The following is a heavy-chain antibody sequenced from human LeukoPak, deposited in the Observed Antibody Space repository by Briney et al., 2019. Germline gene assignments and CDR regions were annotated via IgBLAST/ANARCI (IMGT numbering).Heavy chain of an antibody. CDR2: ISSSGSTI. V-gene: IGHV3-11*04. D-gene: IGHD3-10*01. CDR3: ARGMVRGPPYYFDY. J-gene: IGHJ4*02. Sequence: GGSQRLSCAASGFTFSDYYMSWIRQAPGKGLEWVSYISSSGSTIYYADSVKGRFTISRDNAKNSLYLQMNSLRAEDTAVYYCARGMVRGPPYYFDYWGQGTLVTVSS. CDR1: GFTFSDYY.